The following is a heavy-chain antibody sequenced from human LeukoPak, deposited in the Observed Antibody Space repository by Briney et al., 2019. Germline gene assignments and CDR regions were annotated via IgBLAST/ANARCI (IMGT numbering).Heavy chain of an antibody. D-gene: IGHD3-10*01. CDR1: GFTFGSYA. Sequence: PGGSLRLSCAASGFTFGSYAMSWVRQAPGWGLEWLSGISGTGGSTNYADSVKGRFTISRDNSKNTLYLQMNSLRAEDTAIYYCAKGGSGSYYTKPYFDYWGQGTLVTVSS. CDR3: AKGGSGSYYTKPYFDY. V-gene: IGHV3-23*01. CDR2: ISGTGGST. J-gene: IGHJ4*02.